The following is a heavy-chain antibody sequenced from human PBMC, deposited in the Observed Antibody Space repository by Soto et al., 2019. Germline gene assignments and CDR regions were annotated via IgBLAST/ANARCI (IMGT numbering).Heavy chain of an antibody. CDR3: ARAAKWEPRGVEAQEDDFFDY. Sequence: ASVKVSCKASGFAFTYYAIHWVRQAPGQSLEWMGWVDAGSGNTEYSENFQDRLIIAKYTVARTAVMELNSLRSDDTAVYYCARAAKWEPRGVEAQEDDFFDYWGRGTLVTVSS. D-gene: IGHD1-26*01. V-gene: IGHV1-3*01. CDR2: VDAGSGNT. J-gene: IGHJ4*01. CDR1: GFAFTYYA.